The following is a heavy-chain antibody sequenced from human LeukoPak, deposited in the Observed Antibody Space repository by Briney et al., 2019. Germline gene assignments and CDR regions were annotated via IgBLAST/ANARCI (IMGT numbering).Heavy chain of an antibody. D-gene: IGHD2-15*01. V-gene: IGHV3-30-3*01. J-gene: IGHJ6*02. Sequence: PGRSLRLSCAASGFTFSSYAMHWVRQAPGKGLEWVAVISYDGSNKYYADSVKGRFTISRDNSKNTLYLQMNSLRAEDTAVYYCARDLRYCSGGSCRTERDYYYGMDVWGQGTTVTVSS. CDR1: GFTFSSYA. CDR2: ISYDGSNK. CDR3: ARDLRYCSGGSCRTERDYYYGMDV.